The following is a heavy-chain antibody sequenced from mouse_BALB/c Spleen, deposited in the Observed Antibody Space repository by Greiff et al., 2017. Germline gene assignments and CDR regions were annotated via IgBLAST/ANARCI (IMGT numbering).Heavy chain of an antibody. Sequence: QVQLQQSGAELAKPGASVKMSCKASGYTFTSYWMHWVKQRPGQGLEWIGYINPSTGYTEYNQKFKDKATLTVDKSSSTAYMHLNSQTSEDSAVYYCARGYGNYGFDYWGQGTTLTVSS. CDR2: INPSTGYT. J-gene: IGHJ2*01. D-gene: IGHD2-1*01. CDR1: GYTFTSYW. CDR3: ARGYGNYGFDY. V-gene: IGHV1-7*01.